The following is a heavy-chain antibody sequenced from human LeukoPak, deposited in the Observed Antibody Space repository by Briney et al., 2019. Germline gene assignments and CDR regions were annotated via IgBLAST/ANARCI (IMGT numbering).Heavy chain of an antibody. CDR2: MNRDGSEK. J-gene: IGHJ6*02. Sequence: AGGSLRRSCAASGFTFSSYWMSWVRQAPGKGLEWVANMNRDGSEKNYVDSIKGRFTISRDNAANSLYLQMNSLRVKDTAVYYCARDGGIIRFGGQDVWGQGTTVIVS. CDR3: ARDGGIIRFGGQDV. D-gene: IGHD3-16*01. V-gene: IGHV3-7*01. CDR1: GFTFSSYW.